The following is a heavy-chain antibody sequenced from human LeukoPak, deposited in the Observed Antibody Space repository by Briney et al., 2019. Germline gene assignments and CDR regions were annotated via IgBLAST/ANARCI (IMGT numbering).Heavy chain of an antibody. Sequence: GESLKISCKGSGYSFTNYWIGWVRQRPGKGLEWMGIISPDGSDTRYGPSFQGQVTISADKSITTAYLQWSSLKASDTAMYYCARLTSSWSFDYWGQGTLVTVSS. V-gene: IGHV5-51*01. D-gene: IGHD6-13*01. CDR1: GYSFTNYW. CDR3: ARLTSSWSFDY. CDR2: ISPDGSDT. J-gene: IGHJ4*02.